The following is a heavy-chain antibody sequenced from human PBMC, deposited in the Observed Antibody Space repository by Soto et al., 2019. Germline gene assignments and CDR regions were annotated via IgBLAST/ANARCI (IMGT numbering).Heavy chain of an antibody. CDR1: GLTFSSAA. CDR3: AKGDCNPNWFDP. V-gene: IGHV3-23*01. J-gene: IGHJ5*02. CDR2: ISGSGAGT. Sequence: GGSLRLSCAASGLTFSSAAMSWVRQAPGKGLEWVSSISGSGAGTYYADPVKGRFTTSRDNSKNTLYLQMNSLRAEDSAVYYCAKGDCNPNWFDPWGQGTLVTVSS. D-gene: IGHD2-21*02.